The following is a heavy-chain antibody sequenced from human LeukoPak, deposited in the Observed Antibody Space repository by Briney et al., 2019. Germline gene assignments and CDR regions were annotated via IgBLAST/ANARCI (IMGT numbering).Heavy chain of an antibody. CDR1: GFTFSSYE. V-gene: IGHV3-23*01. Sequence: GGSLRLSCAASGFTFSSYEMNWVRQAPGKGLEWVSAISGSGGSTYYADSVKGRFTISRDNSKNTLYLQMNSLRAEDTAVYYCAKAGFLIVEYGVDYWGQGTLVTVSS. D-gene: IGHD4-17*01. CDR2: ISGSGGST. J-gene: IGHJ4*02. CDR3: AKAGFLIVEYGVDY.